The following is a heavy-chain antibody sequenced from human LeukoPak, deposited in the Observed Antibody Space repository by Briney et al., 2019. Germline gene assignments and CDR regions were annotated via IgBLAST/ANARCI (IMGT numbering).Heavy chain of an antibody. D-gene: IGHD3-9*01. CDR1: GGSLTTGSYY. CDR2: IYTSGST. J-gene: IGHJ5*02. V-gene: IGHV4-61*02. CDR3: ARERAYYDILPRWFDP. Sequence: SETLSLTCTVSGGSLTTGSYYWSWIRQPAGKGLEGFGRIYTSGSTNYNPSLKSRVTISVATSKNQLSLTLSTVTAAATAAVYCARERAYYDILPRWFDPWGQGSLVTVSS.